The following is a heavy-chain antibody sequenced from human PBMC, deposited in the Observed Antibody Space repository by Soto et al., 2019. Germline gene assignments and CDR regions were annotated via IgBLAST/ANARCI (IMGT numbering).Heavy chain of an antibody. J-gene: IGHJ6*02. CDR3: ASEGISGGRFALNQ. CDR1: GFTVSNNY. Sequence: GGSLRLSCAASGFTVSNNYMSWVRQVPGKGLEWVSTIYSFGNTYYADSVKGRFTISRDNSKNTLLLQMNSLGAEDTAVYYCASEGISGGRFALNQWGQGTSVTVSS. CDR2: IYSFGNT. V-gene: IGHV3-66*01. D-gene: IGHD1-20*01.